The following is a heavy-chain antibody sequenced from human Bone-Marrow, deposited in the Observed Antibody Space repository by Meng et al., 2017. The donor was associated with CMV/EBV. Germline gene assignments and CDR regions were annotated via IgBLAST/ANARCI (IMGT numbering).Heavy chain of an antibody. V-gene: IGHV1-18*01. CDR3: ARDRGYGDARWFDP. CDR1: GGTFSSYA. CDR2: INPNSGGP. D-gene: IGHD4-17*01. Sequence: ASVKVSCKASGGTFSSYAISWVRQAPGQGLEWMGWINPNSGGPNYAQKFQGRVTMTTDTSTTKTYMELRRLRSDDTAVYYCARDRGYGDARWFDPWGQGTLVTVSS. J-gene: IGHJ5*02.